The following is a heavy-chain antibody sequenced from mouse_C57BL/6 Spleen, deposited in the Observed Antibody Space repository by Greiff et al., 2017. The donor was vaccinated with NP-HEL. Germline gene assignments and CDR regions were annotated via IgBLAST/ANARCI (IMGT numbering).Heavy chain of an antibody. Sequence: EVQLQQSGAELVRPGASVKLSCTASGFNIKDYYMHWVKQRPEQGLEWIGRIDPEDGDTEYAPKFQGKATMTADTSSNTAYLQLSSLTSEDTAVYYYTYYYGSSYVLFDYWGQGTTLTVSS. D-gene: IGHD1-1*01. CDR2: IDPEDGDT. CDR3: TYYYGSSYVLFDY. CDR1: GFNIKDYY. J-gene: IGHJ2*01. V-gene: IGHV14-1*01.